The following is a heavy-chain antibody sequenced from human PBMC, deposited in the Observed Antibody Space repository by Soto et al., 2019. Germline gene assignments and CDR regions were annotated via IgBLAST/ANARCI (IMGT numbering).Heavy chain of an antibody. CDR1: GFTFSSYG. V-gene: IGHV3-33*01. CDR3: TRGTIELPGWFGP. D-gene: IGHD1-26*01. Sequence: QVQLVESGGGVVQPGRSLRLSCAASGFTFSSYGMHWVRQAPGKGLEWVAVIWYDGSNKYYADSVKGRFTISRDNSKNTLYLQMNSLRAQDTAVHYWTRGTIELPGWFGPSGQGNLVNVPA. J-gene: IGHJ5*02. CDR2: IWYDGSNK.